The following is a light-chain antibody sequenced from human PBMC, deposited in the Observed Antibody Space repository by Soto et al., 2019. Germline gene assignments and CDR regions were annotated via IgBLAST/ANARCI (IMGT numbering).Light chain of an antibody. CDR2: KDS. V-gene: IGLV3-25*02. J-gene: IGLJ1*01. CDR1: ALPKQY. CDR3: QSADSSGTYV. Sequence: SYDMTQPPSVSVSPGQTARITCSGDALPKQYAYWYQQKPGQAPVLVIYKDSERPSGIPERFSGSSSGTTVTLTISGVQAEDEADYYCQSADSSGTYVFGTGTKVT.